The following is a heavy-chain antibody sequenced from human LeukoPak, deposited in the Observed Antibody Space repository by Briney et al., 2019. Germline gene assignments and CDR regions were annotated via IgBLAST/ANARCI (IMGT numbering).Heavy chain of an antibody. D-gene: IGHD3-16*01. CDR2: INPDSGFT. CDR3: APTAEAYTSWWKV. CDR1: GCKFTDDY. V-gene: IGHV1-2*02. J-gene: IGHJ4*02. Sequence: GSVKVSCKASGCKFTDDYMHWVRQAPGQGLEFMGWINPDSGFTNYAQKFKGRVTMTRGTSISTAYLEVRSLTSDDTAVYYCAPTAEAYTSWWKVWGQGTLVTVSS.